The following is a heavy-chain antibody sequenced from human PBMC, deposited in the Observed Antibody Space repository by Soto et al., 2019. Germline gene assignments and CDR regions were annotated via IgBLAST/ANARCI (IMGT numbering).Heavy chain of an antibody. J-gene: IGHJ4*02. D-gene: IGHD6-13*01. V-gene: IGHV3-21*01. CDR3: ARDRLAAAGSY. Sequence: GGSLRLSCAASGFTFSSYSMNWVRQAPGKGLEWVSSISSSGSYIYYADSVKGRFTISRDNAKNSLYLQMNSLRAEDTAVYYCARDRLAAAGSYWGQGTLVTVSS. CDR1: GFTFSSYS. CDR2: ISSSGSYI.